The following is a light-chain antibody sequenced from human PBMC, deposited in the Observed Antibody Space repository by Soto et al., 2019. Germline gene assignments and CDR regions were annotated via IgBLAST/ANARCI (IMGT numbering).Light chain of an antibody. CDR1: QSVSSNY. J-gene: IGKJ2*01. CDR3: QQYGRSPMFT. Sequence: EIVLTQSPGTLSLSPGERATLSCRASQSVSSNYLAWYQQKPGQAPRLLIYGASRGAAGIPDRLIGSGSGTHFTLAINRLEPEDFAVYFCQQYGRSPMFTFGQGTKLEIK. CDR2: GAS. V-gene: IGKV3-20*01.